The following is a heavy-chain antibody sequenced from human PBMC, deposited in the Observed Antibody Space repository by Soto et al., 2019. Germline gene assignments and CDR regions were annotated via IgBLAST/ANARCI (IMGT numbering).Heavy chain of an antibody. Sequence: VSCKASGGTFSSYTISWVRQAPGQGLEWMGRIIPILGIANYAQKFQGRVTITADKSTSTAYMELSSLRSEDTAVYYCAREYCSGGSCYYNWFDPWGQGTLVTVSS. D-gene: IGHD2-15*01. V-gene: IGHV1-69*04. CDR2: IIPILGIA. CDR3: AREYCSGGSCYYNWFDP. CDR1: GGTFSSYT. J-gene: IGHJ5*02.